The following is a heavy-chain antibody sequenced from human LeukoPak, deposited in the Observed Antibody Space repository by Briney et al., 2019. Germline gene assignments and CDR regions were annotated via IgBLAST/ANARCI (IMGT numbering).Heavy chain of an antibody. V-gene: IGHV3-11*06. D-gene: IGHD4-17*01. J-gene: IGHJ3*02. CDR2: ISSTRTSTYT. Sequence: GGSLRLSCAASGFTFSDYYMSWMRQAPGKGLEWVSYISSTRTSTYTHYADSVKGRFTISRDNAKNSLFLQMNSLRAEDTAVYYCARDFGSNGDFHAFDIWGQGTMVTVSS. CDR3: ARDFGSNGDFHAFDI. CDR1: GFTFSDYY.